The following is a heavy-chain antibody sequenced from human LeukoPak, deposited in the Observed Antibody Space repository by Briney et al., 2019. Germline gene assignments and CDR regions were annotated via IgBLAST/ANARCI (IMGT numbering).Heavy chain of an antibody. CDR1: GFTFTSYG. V-gene: IGHV3-30*18. CDR3: AKDYSNSYYYYYGMDV. D-gene: IGHD4-11*01. J-gene: IGHJ6*02. Sequence: GGSLRLSCAASGFTFTSYGMHWVRQAPGKGLEGVAGISSDGSNKYYADSVKGRFTISRDNSKNTLYLQMNSLRAEDTAVYNCAKDYSNSYYYYYGMDVWGQGTTVTVSS. CDR2: ISSDGSNK.